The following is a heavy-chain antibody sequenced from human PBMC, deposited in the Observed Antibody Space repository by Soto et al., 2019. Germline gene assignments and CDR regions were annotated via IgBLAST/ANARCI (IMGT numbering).Heavy chain of an antibody. CDR1: GGSISSYY. J-gene: IGHJ6*02. CDR2: IYYSGST. D-gene: IGHD6-19*01. CDR3: ATWPEGWYQGRHYYGMAV. Sequence: PSETLSLTCTVSGGSISSYYWSWIRQPPGKGLEWIGYIYYSGSTNYNPSLKSRVTISVDTSKNQFSLKLSSVTAADTAVYYCATWPEGWYQGRHYYGMAVWGQGTTVTVSS. V-gene: IGHV4-59*01.